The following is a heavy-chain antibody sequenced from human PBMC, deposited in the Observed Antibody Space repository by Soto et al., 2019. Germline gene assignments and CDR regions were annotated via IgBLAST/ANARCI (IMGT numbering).Heavy chain of an antibody. D-gene: IGHD1-26*01. J-gene: IGHJ4*02. Sequence: PGGSLRLSCAASGFTFSSYGMHWVRQAPGKGLEWVAVIWYDGSNKYYADSVKGRFTISRDNSKNTLYLQMNSLRAEDTAVYYCARSGWELPHFDYWGQGTLVTVSS. CDR1: GFTFSSYG. CDR2: IWYDGSNK. V-gene: IGHV3-33*01. CDR3: ARSGWELPHFDY.